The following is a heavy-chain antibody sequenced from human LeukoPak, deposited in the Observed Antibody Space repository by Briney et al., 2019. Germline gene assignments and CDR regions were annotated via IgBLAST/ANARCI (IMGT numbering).Heavy chain of an antibody. Sequence: PGRSLRLSCAASGFTFSRYAMHWVRQAPGKGLEWVAVIWYDGSNKYYADSVKGRFTISRDNSKNTLYLQMNSLRAEDTAVYYCARGPLDYYYYYYMDVWGKGTTVTVSS. CDR2: IWYDGSNK. CDR3: ARGPLDYYYYYYMDV. CDR1: GFTFSRYA. D-gene: IGHD1-14*01. J-gene: IGHJ6*03. V-gene: IGHV3-33*01.